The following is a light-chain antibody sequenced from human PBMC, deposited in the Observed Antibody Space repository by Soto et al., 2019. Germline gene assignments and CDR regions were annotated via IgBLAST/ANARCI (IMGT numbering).Light chain of an antibody. V-gene: IGLV1-40*01. J-gene: IGLJ2*01. CDR3: QSYDISLSGVV. Sequence: QLVLTQPPSVSGAPGQRVTISCTGSRSNIGAGYDVHWYQQLPGTAPKLLIYGDSNRPSGVPDRFSGSKSGTSASLAITGLQAEDEADYYCQSYDISLSGVVFGGGTKVTVL. CDR1: RSNIGAGYD. CDR2: GDS.